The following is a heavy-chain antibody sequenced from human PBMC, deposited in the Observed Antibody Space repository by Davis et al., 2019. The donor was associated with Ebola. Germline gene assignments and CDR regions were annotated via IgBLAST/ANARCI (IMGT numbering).Heavy chain of an antibody. CDR2: IKQDGSEK. V-gene: IGHV3-7*01. J-gene: IGHJ4*02. CDR3: AKEHSEYYDFWSGYWDY. CDR1: GFTFSSYW. D-gene: IGHD3-3*01. Sequence: PGGSLRLSCAASGFTFSSYWMSWVRQAPGKGLEWVANIKQDGSEKYYVDSVKGRFTISRDNAKNSVYLQMNRLRAEDTAVYYCAKEHSEYYDFWSGYWDYWGQGTLVTVSS.